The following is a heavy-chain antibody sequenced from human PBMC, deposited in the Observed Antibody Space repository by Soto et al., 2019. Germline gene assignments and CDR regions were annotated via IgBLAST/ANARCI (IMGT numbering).Heavy chain of an antibody. CDR3: AREDYDILIVYPNPQTTYGVDV. V-gene: IGHV1-18*04. D-gene: IGHD3-9*01. CDR1: GYTFTSYY. J-gene: IGHJ6*02. Sequence: ASVKVSCKASGYTFTSYYMHWVRQAPGQGLEWMGWISAYNGNTNYAQKLQGRVTMTTDTSTSTAYMELRSLRSDDTAVYYCAREDYDILIVYPNPQTTYGVDVRGQGTTVTVSS. CDR2: ISAYNGNT.